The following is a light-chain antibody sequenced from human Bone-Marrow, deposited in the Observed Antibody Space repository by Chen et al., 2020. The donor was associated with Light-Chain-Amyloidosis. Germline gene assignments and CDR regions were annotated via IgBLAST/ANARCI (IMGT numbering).Light chain of an antibody. CDR3: QQYNNLPLT. J-gene: IGKJ4*01. V-gene: IGKV1-33*01. CDR2: DAS. Sequence: DIQMTQSPSTPSLSIGDRVTITCQASQDISHYLNWYQQKPGKAPKLLIYDASNLETGVPSRFSGSGFGTDFTFTISSLLPEDIATYYCQQYNNLPLTFGGGTKVEIK. CDR1: QDISHY.